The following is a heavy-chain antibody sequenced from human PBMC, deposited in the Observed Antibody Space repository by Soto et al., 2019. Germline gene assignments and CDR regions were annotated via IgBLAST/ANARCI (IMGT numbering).Heavy chain of an antibody. J-gene: IGHJ5*02. D-gene: IGHD3-3*01. CDR2: INAGNGNT. Sequence: QVQLVQSGAEEKKPGATVKVSCKASGYTFTSYAMDWVRQAPGQRLEWMGWINAGNGNTKSSQKFQGRVTITRDTSASTAYMELSSRRSEDTAVYYCAGGFPLWFDPWGQGTLVTVSS. CDR3: AGGFPLWFDP. CDR1: GYTFTSYA. V-gene: IGHV1-3*05.